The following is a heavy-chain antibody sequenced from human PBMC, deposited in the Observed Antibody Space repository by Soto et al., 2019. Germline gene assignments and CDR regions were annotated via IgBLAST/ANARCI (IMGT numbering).Heavy chain of an antibody. Sequence: EVQLVESGGGLVQPGGSLRLSCAASGFTFSNYWMSWVRQAPGKGLEWVANIKQDGSERNYVDSVRGRFTISIDNAKTSLYVQLNSLRAEDRAVYYCARAGSENDYWGQGTLVTVSS. J-gene: IGHJ4*02. CDR1: GFTFSNYW. CDR2: IKQDGSER. V-gene: IGHV3-7*05. D-gene: IGHD3-10*01. CDR3: ARAGSENDY.